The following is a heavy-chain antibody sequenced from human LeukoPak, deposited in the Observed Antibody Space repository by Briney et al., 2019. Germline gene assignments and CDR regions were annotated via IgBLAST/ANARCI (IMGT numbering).Heavy chain of an antibody. Sequence: GGSLRLSCVASGFTLRSYVMNWVRQTPGKGLEWVSSISGSGDSTFYADSVKGRFSISRDNSKNTLYLQVNSLRAEDMALYYCARGGWELSRNFDYWGQGTLVTVSS. J-gene: IGHJ4*02. D-gene: IGHD1-26*01. CDR3: ARGGWELSRNFDY. CDR2: ISGSGDST. CDR1: GFTLRSYV. V-gene: IGHV3-23*01.